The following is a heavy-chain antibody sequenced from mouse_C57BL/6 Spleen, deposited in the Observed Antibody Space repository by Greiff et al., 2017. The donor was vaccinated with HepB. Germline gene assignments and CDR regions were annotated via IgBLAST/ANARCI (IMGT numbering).Heavy chain of an antibody. CDR1: GYTFTDYE. J-gene: IGHJ3*01. CDR2: IDPETGGT. V-gene: IGHV1-15*01. D-gene: IGHD3-3*01. Sequence: VQLQQSGAELVRPGASVTLSCKASGYTFTDYEMHWVKQTPVHGLEWIGAIDPETGGTAYNQKFKGKAILTADKSSSTAYMELRSLPSEDSAVYYCTRGGTKTWFAYWGQGTLVTVSA. CDR3: TRGGTKTWFAY.